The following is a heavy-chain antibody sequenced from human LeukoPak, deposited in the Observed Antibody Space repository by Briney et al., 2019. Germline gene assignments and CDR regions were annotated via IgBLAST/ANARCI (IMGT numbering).Heavy chain of an antibody. J-gene: IGHJ4*02. Sequence: PSETLSLTCTVSGGSISSNSYYWGWIRQPPGKGLEWIGSIHYSGSTHYNPSLKSRVTITVDTSKNQFSLKLSSVTAAHTAVYYCARLSGSYGFYFDYWGQGTLVTVSS. D-gene: IGHD1-26*01. CDR3: ARLSGSYGFYFDY. V-gene: IGHV4-39*01. CDR1: GGSISSNSYY. CDR2: IHYSGST.